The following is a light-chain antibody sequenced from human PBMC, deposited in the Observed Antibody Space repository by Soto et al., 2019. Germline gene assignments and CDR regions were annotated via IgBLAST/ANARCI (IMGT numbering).Light chain of an antibody. CDR1: SDDIGYYNY. CDR3: SSYTSISTLYV. CDR2: AVT. Sequence: QSALTQPASVSGSPGQSITISCTGTSDDIGYYNYVSWYQHHPGKAPKLIIYAVTNRPSGVSTRFSGSKSANTASLTISGLQAEDEADYYCSSYTSISTLYVFGTGTKVTVL. V-gene: IGLV2-14*01. J-gene: IGLJ1*01.